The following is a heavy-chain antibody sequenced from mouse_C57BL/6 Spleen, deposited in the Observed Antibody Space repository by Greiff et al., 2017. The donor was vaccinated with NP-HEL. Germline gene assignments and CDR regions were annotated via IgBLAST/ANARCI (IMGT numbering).Heavy chain of an antibody. CDR3: ARRSAQAPYAMDY. J-gene: IGHJ4*01. CDR1: GFTFSDYG. CDR2: ISSGSSTI. D-gene: IGHD3-2*02. V-gene: IGHV5-17*01. Sequence: DVKLQESGGGLVKPGGSLKLSCAASGFTFSDYGMHWVRQAPEKGLEWVAYISSGSSTIYYADTVKGRFTISRDNAKNTLFLQMTSLRSEDTAMYYCARRSAQAPYAMDYWGQGTSVTVSS.